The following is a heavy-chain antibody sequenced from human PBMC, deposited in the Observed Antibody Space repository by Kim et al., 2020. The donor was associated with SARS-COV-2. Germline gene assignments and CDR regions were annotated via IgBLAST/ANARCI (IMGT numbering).Heavy chain of an antibody. J-gene: IGHJ4*02. V-gene: IGHV3-23*01. CDR3: AKDHESSGWPTFDY. Sequence: YAGSVKGRFTVTRDNAKNTLYLQMDSLRADDTALYYCAKDHESSGWPTFDYWGQGILVTVSS. D-gene: IGHD3-22*01.